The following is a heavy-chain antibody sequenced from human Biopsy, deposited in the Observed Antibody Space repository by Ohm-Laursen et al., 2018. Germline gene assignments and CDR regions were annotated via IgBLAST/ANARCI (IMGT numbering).Heavy chain of an antibody. D-gene: IGHD2-15*01. CDR1: GFPVSDYY. V-gene: IGHV3-11*01. CDR3: ARAVGIAAAPIDY. J-gene: IGHJ4*02. CDR2: INSSGSTK. Sequence: SLRLSCAASGFPVSDYYMSWIRQAPGRGLEWVSDINSSGSTKYQAESVKGRFTISRDNAMNSVYLQMNSLRGEDTAVYYCARAVGIAAAPIDYWGQGTLVTVSS.